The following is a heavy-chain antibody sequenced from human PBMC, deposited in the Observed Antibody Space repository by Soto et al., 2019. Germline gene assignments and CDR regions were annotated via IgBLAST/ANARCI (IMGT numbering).Heavy chain of an antibody. V-gene: IGHV3-23*01. CDR1: VFIFSSNA. J-gene: IGHJ3*02. CDR3: AKNSGYYYDAFDI. D-gene: IGHD3-22*01. CDR2: ISGSGGST. Sequence: EVQLLESGAGLVQPGGSLRLSCAASVFIFSSNAMSWVRQAPGKGLEWVSAISGSGGSTFYADSVKGRFTISRDNSKNTLYLQMNSLRAEDTALYYCAKNSGYYYDAFDIWGQGTMVTVSS.